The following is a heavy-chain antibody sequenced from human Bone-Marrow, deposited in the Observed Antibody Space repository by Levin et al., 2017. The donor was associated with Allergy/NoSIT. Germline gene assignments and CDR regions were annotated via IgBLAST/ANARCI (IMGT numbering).Heavy chain of an antibody. Sequence: GESLKISCKAFRYTLNSEDINWVRQAAGQGPEWMGWMNPDSGKTDYAHKFQGRITMTRDSSTNTAYMELSSLISEATAIYYCAKQLVVHPPVPDRARYMYGMDVWGQGTTVIVSS. CDR2: MNPDSGKT. V-gene: IGHV1-8*01. D-gene: IGHD2-21*01. CDR1: RYTLNSED. J-gene: IGHJ6*02. CDR3: AKQLVVHPPVPDRARYMYGMDV.